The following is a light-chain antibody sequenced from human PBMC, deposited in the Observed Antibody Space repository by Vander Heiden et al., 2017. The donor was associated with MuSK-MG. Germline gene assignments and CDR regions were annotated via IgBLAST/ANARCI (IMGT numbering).Light chain of an antibody. CDR1: QDISSS. V-gene: IGKV1-9*01. Sequence: DIQLTQSPSFLSASVGDRVTITCRAGQDISSSLAWYQQTPGKPPTLLIYAASALQSGVPSRFSGRGSGTECTLTINGLQPADFATYYCQQVHSDPPTFGQGTKVEVK. J-gene: IGKJ1*01. CDR3: QQVHSDPPT. CDR2: AAS.